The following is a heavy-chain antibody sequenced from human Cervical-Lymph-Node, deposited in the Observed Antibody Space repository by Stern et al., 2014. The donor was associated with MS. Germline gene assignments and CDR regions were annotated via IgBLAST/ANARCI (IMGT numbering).Heavy chain of an antibody. D-gene: IGHD5/OR15-5a*01. CDR3: ARDEIAVSTPPPYGMDV. V-gene: IGHV1-18*01. J-gene: IGHJ6*02. CDR1: GYTFAYYG. CDR2: ISAHTGHT. Sequence: VQLVESGGEVKKPGASVRVSCTASGYTFAYYGISWVRQAPGQGLEWMGWISAHTGHTNVTQKFQGRVTLTTDTSTSTAYLELRSLTSDDTAGYYCARDEIAVSTPPPYGMDVWGQGTTVIVSS.